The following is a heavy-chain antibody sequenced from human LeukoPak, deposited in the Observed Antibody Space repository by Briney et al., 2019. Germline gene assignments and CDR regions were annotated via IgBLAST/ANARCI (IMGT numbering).Heavy chain of an antibody. D-gene: IGHD1-26*01. V-gene: IGHV4-59*01. CDR1: GGSISSYY. CDR3: ARGYSGSYGRFDY. Sequence: SETLSLTCTVSGGSISSYYWSWIRQPPGKGLEWIGYIYYSGSTSYSPPLKSRVTISVDTSKNQFSLKLSSVTAADTAVYYCARGYSGSYGRFDYWGQGTLVTVSS. J-gene: IGHJ4*02. CDR2: IYYSGST.